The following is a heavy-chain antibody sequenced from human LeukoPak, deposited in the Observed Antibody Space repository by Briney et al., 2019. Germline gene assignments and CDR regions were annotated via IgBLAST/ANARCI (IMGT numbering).Heavy chain of an antibody. CDR2: IYSDGST. J-gene: IGHJ6*02. D-gene: IGHD2-15*01. Sequence: GGSLRLSCAGSGFIVSGDFMSWVRQAPGKGLEWGAVIYSDGSTYYADSVKGRFTISRDNSKNTLYLQMNGLRAEDTAVYYCAKDLVVATRYYYDGMDVWGQGTTVTVSS. V-gene: IGHV3-66*02. CDR1: GFIVSGDF. CDR3: AKDLVVATRYYYDGMDV.